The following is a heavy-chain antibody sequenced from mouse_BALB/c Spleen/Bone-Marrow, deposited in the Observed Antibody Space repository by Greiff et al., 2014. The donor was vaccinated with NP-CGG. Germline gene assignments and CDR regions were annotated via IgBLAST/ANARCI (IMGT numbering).Heavy chain of an antibody. Sequence: LVESGAELVRPGTSVKVSCKASGYAFTDYLMEWLKQRPGQGLEWIGVINPGSESTNYNEKFKDKATLTADKSSSTAYMQLSSLTSDDSAVYFRARYDGYFDYWGQGTILTVSS. CDR2: INPGSEST. CDR3: ARYDGYFDY. J-gene: IGHJ2*01. V-gene: IGHV1-54*03. CDR1: GYAFTDYL. D-gene: IGHD2-3*01.